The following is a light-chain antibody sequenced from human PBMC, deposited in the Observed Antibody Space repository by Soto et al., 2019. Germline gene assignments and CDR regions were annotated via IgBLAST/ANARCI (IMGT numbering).Light chain of an antibody. Sequence: QSALTQHASVSGSPGQSITISCTGTSSDVGGYNYLSGYQQHPGKAPRVMIYEVSNRPSGVSNRFSGSKSGNTASLTISGLQSEDEADYFCSSYTTSGTPVFGGGTKLTVL. CDR3: SSYTTSGTPV. V-gene: IGLV2-14*01. J-gene: IGLJ3*02. CDR2: EVS. CDR1: SSDVGGYNY.